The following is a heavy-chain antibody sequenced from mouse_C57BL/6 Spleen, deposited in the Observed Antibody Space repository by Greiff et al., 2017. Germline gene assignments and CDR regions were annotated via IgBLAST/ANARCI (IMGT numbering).Heavy chain of an antibody. V-gene: IGHV1-69*01. J-gene: IGHJ3*01. CDR1: GYTFTSYW. D-gene: IGHD1-1*01. CDR3: ARPTLYYYGSSPWFAE. Sequence: QVQLQQPGAELVMPGASVKLSCKASGYTFTSYWMHWVKQRPGQGLEWIGEIDPSDSYTNYNQKFKGKSTLTVDISSSTAYMQLSSLTSEDSAVYCCARPTLYYYGSSPWFAEWGQATLVTVSA. CDR2: IDPSDSYT.